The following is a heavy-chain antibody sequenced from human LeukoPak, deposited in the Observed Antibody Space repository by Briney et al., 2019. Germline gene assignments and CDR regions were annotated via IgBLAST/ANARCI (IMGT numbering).Heavy chain of an antibody. CDR2: IDYDSSHI. V-gene: IGHV3-21*01. J-gene: IGHJ4*02. CDR3: ARDPLRYLRVGHYDY. Sequence: GGSLRLSCVASGFTFSNSAMSWVRQVPGKGLEWVSSIDYDSSHIYYAASVRGRFTISRDNARNSVYLQMNSLRVEDTAVYYCARDPLRYLRVGHYDYWGQGTLVAVSS. CDR1: GFTFSNSA. D-gene: IGHD3-9*01.